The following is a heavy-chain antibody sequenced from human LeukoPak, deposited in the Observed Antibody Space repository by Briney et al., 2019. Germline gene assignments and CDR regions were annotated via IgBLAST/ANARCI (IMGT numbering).Heavy chain of an antibody. D-gene: IGHD3-10*01. CDR3: ARRHHFGFLDS. CDR1: GVMFPSYW. CDR2: IKQDGSEK. J-gene: IGHJ4*02. Sequence: GRSLRLSCAASGVMFPSYWMTWVRQAPGKGLDWVANIKQDGSEKYYVDSVKGRFTISRDNAKNSVYLQMNSLRAEDTAVYYCARRHHFGFLDSWGQGTLVTVSS. V-gene: IGHV3-7*04.